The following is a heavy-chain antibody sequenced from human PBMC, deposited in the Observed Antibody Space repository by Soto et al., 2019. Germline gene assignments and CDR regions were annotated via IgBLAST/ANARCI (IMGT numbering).Heavy chain of an antibody. CDR1: GFTFRKFW. D-gene: IGHD2-8*01. V-gene: IGHV3-74*01. CDR3: AIQDCTNDVCLEAAVTVGGALES. CDR2: ISSDGTTT. J-gene: IGHJ1*01. Sequence: EVQLVQSGGGLAQPGKSLRLSCAASGFTFRKFWMHWVRQVPGKGPVWVSYISSDGTTTDYADSVKGRFTISRENAKDTLYLQMDSLRAEDTAAYYCAIQDCTNDVCLEAAVTVGGALESWGQGTLVTVSS.